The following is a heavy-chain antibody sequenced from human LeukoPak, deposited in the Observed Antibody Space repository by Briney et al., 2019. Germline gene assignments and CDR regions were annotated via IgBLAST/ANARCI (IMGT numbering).Heavy chain of an antibody. D-gene: IGHD2-2*01. CDR1: GYTFTSYG. V-gene: IGHV1-18*01. CDR2: ISAYNGNT. J-gene: IGHJ3*02. Sequence: ASVKFSCKASGYTFTSYGISWVRQAPGQGLEWMGWISAYNGNTNYAQKLQGRVTMTTDTSTSTAYMELRSLRSDDTAVYYCARERALGYCSSTSCPKAFDIWGQGTMVTVSS. CDR3: ARERALGYCSSTSCPKAFDI.